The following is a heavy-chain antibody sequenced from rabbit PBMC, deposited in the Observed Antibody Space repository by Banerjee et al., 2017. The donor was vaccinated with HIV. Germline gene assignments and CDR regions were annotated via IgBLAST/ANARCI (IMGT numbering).Heavy chain of an antibody. J-gene: IGHJ4*01. V-gene: IGHV1S7*01. CDR1: GFDFSSYY. CDR3: TRAAGYGGYGYSTGFTL. D-gene: IGHD6-1*01. CDR2: IDPVFGTT. Sequence: QLKESGGGLVQPGGSLKLSCKASGFDFSSYYMSWVRQAPGKGLEWIGYIDPVFGTTDYASWAKGRFTISLDNAQNTVFLQMTSLTAADTATYFCTRAAGYGGYGYSTGFTLWGPGTLVTVS.